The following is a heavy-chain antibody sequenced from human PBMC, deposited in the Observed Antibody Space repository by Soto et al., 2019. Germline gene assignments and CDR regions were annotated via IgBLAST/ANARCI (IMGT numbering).Heavy chain of an antibody. D-gene: IGHD1-7*01. CDR3: ASRDPGTSVDY. V-gene: IGHV4-4*02. CDR2: IYRTGST. CDR1: GGSFTSNNW. Sequence: SETLSLTCAVSGGSFTSNNWWTWVRQPPGQGLEWIGEIYRTGSTNYNPSLKSRVTISLDKSENQFSLKVTSLTAADTAVYYCASRDPGTSVDYWGQGTSVPVSP. J-gene: IGHJ4*02.